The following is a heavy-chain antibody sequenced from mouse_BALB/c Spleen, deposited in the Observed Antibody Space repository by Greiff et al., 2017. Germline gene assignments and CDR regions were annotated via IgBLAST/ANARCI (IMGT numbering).Heavy chain of an antibody. CDR1: GFTFSDYY. CDR3: ARDGGTTASFDY. CDR2: ISDGGSYT. D-gene: IGHD1-2*01. Sequence: EVMLVESGGGLVKPGGSLKLSCAASGFTFSDYYMYWVRQTPEKRLEWVATISDGGSYTYYPDSVKGRFTISRDNAKNNLYLQMSSLKSEDTAMYYCARDGGTTASFDYWGQGTTLTVSS. J-gene: IGHJ2*01. V-gene: IGHV5-4*02.